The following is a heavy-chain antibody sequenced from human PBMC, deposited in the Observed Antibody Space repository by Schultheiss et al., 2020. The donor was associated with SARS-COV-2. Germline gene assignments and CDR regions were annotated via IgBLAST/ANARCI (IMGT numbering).Heavy chain of an antibody. D-gene: IGHD6-19*01. CDR2: ISSSSSYI. V-gene: IGHV3-21*04. CDR1: GFTFSSYS. Sequence: GESLKISCAASGFTFSSYSMNWVRQAPGKGLEWVSSISSSSSYIYYADSVKGRFTISRDNSKNTVYLQMNSLRAEDTAVYYCAKDYSSGWYAPVDYWGQGTLVTVSS. CDR3: AKDYSSGWYAPVDY. J-gene: IGHJ4*02.